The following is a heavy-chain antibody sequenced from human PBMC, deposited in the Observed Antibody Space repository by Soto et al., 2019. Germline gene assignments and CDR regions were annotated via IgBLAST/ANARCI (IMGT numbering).Heavy chain of an antibody. CDR1: GGSISSYY. CDR2: IYYSGST. D-gene: IGHD3-9*01. CDR3: ARVRYFDWQLGYYFDY. J-gene: IGHJ4*02. V-gene: IGHV4-59*01. Sequence: SETLSLTCTVSGGSISSYYWSWIRQPPGKGLEWIGYIYYSGSTNYNPSLKSRVTISVDTSKNQFSLKLSSVTAADTAVYYCARVRYFDWQLGYYFDYWGQGTLVTVSS.